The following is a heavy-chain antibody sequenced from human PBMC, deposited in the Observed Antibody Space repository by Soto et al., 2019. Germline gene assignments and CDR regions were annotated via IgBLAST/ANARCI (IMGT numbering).Heavy chain of an antibody. CDR1: GYTFTNYW. CDR2: IYPGDSDT. V-gene: IGHV5-51*01. CDR3: AASIFYYGMDV. J-gene: IGHJ6*02. Sequence: GESLKISCKGSGYTFTNYWIGWVRQMPGKGPEWMGIIYPGDSDTKYNPSFQGQVTISADKSITTTYLQWSSLKASGTAIYYCAASIFYYGMDVWGQGTTVTV.